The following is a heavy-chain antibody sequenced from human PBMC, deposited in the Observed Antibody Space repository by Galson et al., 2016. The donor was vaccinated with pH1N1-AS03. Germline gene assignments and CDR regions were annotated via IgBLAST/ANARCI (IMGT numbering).Heavy chain of an antibody. J-gene: IGHJ4*02. Sequence: SVKVSCKASGYTFVNYGISWVRRAPGQGLEWMGWISGYDGHTGYAQKFQSRVTMTTDTSTNTAYIELRSLTSDDTAVYYCARDESGYMYWGQGTLVTVSS. D-gene: IGHD3-3*01. V-gene: IGHV1-18*01. CDR3: ARDESGYMY. CDR1: GYTFVNYG. CDR2: ISGYDGHT.